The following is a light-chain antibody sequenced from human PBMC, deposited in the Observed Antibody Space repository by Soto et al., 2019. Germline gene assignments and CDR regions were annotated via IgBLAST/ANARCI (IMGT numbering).Light chain of an antibody. CDR3: TSFTTSSTWV. CDR1: SSDVGAYDY. J-gene: IGLJ3*02. V-gene: IGLV2-14*01. CDR2: EVS. Sequence: QSALTQPVSVSGSPGQSITISCTGTSSDVGAYDYVSWFQQHPGEAPKLMIYEVSNRPSGVSSRFSGSRSGNTASLTISGLQAEDEDDYYCTSFTTSSTWVFGGGTKLTVL.